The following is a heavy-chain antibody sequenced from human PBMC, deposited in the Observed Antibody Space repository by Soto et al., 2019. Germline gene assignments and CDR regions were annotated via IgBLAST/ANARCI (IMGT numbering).Heavy chain of an antibody. J-gene: IGHJ6*02. CDR1: GGSISSYY. Sequence: QVQLQESGPGLVKPSETLSLTCTVSGGSISSYYWSWIRQPPGKGLEWIGYIYYSGSTNYNPSLKMRVTITVDTSKNQFSLKLSSVTAADTAVYYCAREGDDSRNYYYYGMDVWGQGTTVTVSS. V-gene: IGHV4-59*01. CDR2: IYYSGST. D-gene: IGHD3-22*01. CDR3: AREGDDSRNYYYYGMDV.